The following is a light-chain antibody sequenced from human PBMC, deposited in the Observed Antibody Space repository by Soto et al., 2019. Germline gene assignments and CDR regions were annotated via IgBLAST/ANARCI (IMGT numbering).Light chain of an antibody. CDR2: AAS. Sequence: AIQLTQSPSSLSASVGDRVTITCRASQGLNSNLAWYQQKPGKAPKLLMYAASTLQKGVPSRFSGNGSGTDFTLTISSLQPEDFATYYCQQSSNYFTVGPGTKVDI. J-gene: IGKJ3*01. V-gene: IGKV1D-13*01. CDR1: QGLNSN. CDR3: QQSSNYFT.